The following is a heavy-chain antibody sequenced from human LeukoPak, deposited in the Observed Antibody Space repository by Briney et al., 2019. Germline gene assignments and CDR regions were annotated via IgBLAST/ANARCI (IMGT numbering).Heavy chain of an antibody. D-gene: IGHD3-9*01. CDR3: AVHYDILTGPDY. V-gene: IGHV4-59*01. CDR1: GGSISSYY. J-gene: IGHJ4*02. Sequence: SETLSLTCTVSGGSISSYYWSWIRQPPGKGLEWIGYIYYSGSTNYNPSLKSRVTISVDTSKNQFSLKLSSVTAAVTAVYYCAVHYDILTGPDYWGQGTLVTVSS. CDR2: IYYSGST.